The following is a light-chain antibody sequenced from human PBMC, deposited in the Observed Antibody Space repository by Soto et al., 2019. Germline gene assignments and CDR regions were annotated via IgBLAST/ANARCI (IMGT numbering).Light chain of an antibody. V-gene: IGKV4-1*01. CDR2: WAS. J-gene: IGKJ4*01. CDR3: QQYYSIPPT. CDR1: QILLYSSNNKNY. Sequence: DIVMTQSPDSLAVSLGERATINCKSSQILLYSSNNKNYLTWYQHKPGQPPKLLIYWASTRESGVPDRFSGSGSGTDFTLTISSLQAEDVAVYYCQQYYSIPPTFGGGTKGDIK.